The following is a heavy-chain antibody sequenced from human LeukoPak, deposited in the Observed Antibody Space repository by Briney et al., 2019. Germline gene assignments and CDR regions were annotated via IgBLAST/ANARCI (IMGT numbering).Heavy chain of an antibody. CDR2: ISGDGSST. Sequence: PGRSLRLSCAASGFTFSSYWMHWVRQAPGKGLVWVLRISGDGSSTTYAESVKGRFTISRDNAKNTLYLQMNSLRAEDTAVYYCARELPFDYWGQGTLVTVSS. CDR3: ARELPFDY. J-gene: IGHJ4*02. V-gene: IGHV3-74*01. CDR1: GFTFSSYW.